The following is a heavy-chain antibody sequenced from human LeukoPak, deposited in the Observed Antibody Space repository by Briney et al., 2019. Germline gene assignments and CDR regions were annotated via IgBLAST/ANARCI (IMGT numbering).Heavy chain of an antibody. CDR1: GFTFSSYA. CDR2: ISYDETDK. V-gene: IGHV3-30*04. CDR3: ARDGTYSSSSFDY. J-gene: IGHJ4*02. D-gene: IGHD6-6*01. Sequence: PGGSLRLSCAASGFTFSSYAMHWVRQAPGKGLEWVAVISYDETDKYYADSVQGRFTISRDNFKNTLYLQMNSLRAEDTAMYYCARDGTYSSSSFDYWGQGTLVTVSS.